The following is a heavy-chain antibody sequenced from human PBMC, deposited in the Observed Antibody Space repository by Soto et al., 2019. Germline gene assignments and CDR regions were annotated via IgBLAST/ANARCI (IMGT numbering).Heavy chain of an antibody. D-gene: IGHD3-9*01. CDR3: ARGESYDILTGYYDY. Sequence: SETLSLTCAVYGGSFSGYYWSWIRQPPGKGLEWIGKINHSGSTNYNPSLKSRVTISVDTSKNQFSLKLSSVTAADTAVYYCARGESYDILTGYYDYWGQGTLVTVSS. V-gene: IGHV4-34*01. J-gene: IGHJ4*02. CDR2: INHSGST. CDR1: GGSFSGYY.